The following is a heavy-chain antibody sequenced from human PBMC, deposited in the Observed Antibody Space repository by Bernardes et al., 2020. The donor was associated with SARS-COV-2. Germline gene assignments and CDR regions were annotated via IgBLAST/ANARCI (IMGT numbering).Heavy chain of an antibody. CDR3: AGYGSGSYKWFDP. V-gene: IGHV3-23*01. J-gene: IGHJ5*02. D-gene: IGHD3-10*01. CDR1: GFTFSSYA. CDR2: ISGSGGST. Sequence: GGSLRLSCAASGFTFSSYAMTWVRQAPGKGLEWVSTISGSGGSTYYADSVKDRFTISRDNSKNTLYLQMNSLRAEDTAVFYCAGYGSGSYKWFDPWGQGTLVTVSS.